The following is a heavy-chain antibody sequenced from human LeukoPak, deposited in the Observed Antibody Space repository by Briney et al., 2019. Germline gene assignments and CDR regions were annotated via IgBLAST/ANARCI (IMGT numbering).Heavy chain of an antibody. V-gene: IGHV4-39*01. CDR2: IYYSGST. CDR1: GGSISSSSYY. J-gene: IGHJ6*04. Sequence: SETLSLTCTVSGGSISSSSYYWGWIRQPPGKGLEWIGSIYYSGSTYYNPSLKSRVTISVDTSKNQFSLKLSSVTAADTAIYYCAKPLDYGNYVGSIYVWGKGTTVTVSS. CDR3: AKPLDYGNYVGSIYV. D-gene: IGHD4-17*01.